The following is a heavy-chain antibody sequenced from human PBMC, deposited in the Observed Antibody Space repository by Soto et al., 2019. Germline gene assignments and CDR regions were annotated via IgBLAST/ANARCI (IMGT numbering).Heavy chain of an antibody. CDR2: IYHSGST. CDR3: ARAAMGGSSWPFDY. Sequence: SETLSLTCAVSGGSISSSNWWSWVRQPPGKGLEWIGEIYHSGSTNYNPSLKSRVTISVDKSKNQFSLKLSSVTAADRAVYYCARAAMGGSSWPFDYWGQGTLVTVSS. D-gene: IGHD6-13*01. J-gene: IGHJ4*02. CDR1: GGSISSSNW. V-gene: IGHV4-4*02.